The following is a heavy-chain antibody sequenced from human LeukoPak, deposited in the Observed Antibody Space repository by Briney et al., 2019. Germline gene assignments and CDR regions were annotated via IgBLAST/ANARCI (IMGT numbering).Heavy chain of an antibody. CDR2: IKSKTDGGTT. D-gene: IGHD2-21*02. V-gene: IGHV3-15*01. CDR1: GFTFSDHY. J-gene: IGHJ4*02. CDR3: TTPYRWVVVTGIDDF. Sequence: RAGGSLRLSCAASGFTFSDHYMDWVRQAPGKALEWVGRIKSKTDGGTTDYAAPVRGRFTISRDDSKNTLYLQMNSLKTEDTAVYYCTTPYRWVVVTGIDDFWGQGTLVTVSS.